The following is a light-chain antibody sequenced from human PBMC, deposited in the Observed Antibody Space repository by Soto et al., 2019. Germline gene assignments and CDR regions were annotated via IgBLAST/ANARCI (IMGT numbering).Light chain of an antibody. CDR2: EVS. V-gene: IGLV2-14*01. CDR1: SSDVGGYNY. Sequence: QSVLTQPASVSGSPGQSITISCTGTSSDVGGYNYVSWYQQHPGKAPKLIIYEVSNRPSGVSNRFSGSKSGNTASLTTSGLQAEDEADYYCSSYTSSSTPVVFGTGTKVTVL. CDR3: SSYTSSSTPVV. J-gene: IGLJ1*01.